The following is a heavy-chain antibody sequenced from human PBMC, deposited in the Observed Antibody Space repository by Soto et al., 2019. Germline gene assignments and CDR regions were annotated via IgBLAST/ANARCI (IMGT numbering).Heavy chain of an antibody. Sequence: SETLSLTCTVSGGSISSGGYYWSWIRQHPGKGLEWIGYIYYSGSTYYNPSLKSRVTISVDTSKNQFSLKLSSVTAADTAVYYCARAEVLRYLVDYWGQGTLVTVSS. D-gene: IGHD3-9*01. V-gene: IGHV4-31*03. CDR2: IYYSGST. CDR3: ARAEVLRYLVDY. J-gene: IGHJ4*02. CDR1: GGSISSGGYY.